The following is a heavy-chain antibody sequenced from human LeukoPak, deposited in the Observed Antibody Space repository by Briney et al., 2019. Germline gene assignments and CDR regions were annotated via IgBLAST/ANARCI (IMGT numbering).Heavy chain of an antibody. V-gene: IGHV3-74*01. CDR2: IKTDGRTT. CDR1: GMTFSNHW. CDR3: TTGPSFGYEW. D-gene: IGHD3-22*01. J-gene: IGHJ4*02. Sequence: GGSLRLSCAASGMTFSNHWMHWVRQAPGKGLVWVSLIKTDGRTTIYADSVKGRFTISRDDGKSTLYPQMNSLRAEGTAIYYCTTGPSFGYEWWGQGTVVTVSS.